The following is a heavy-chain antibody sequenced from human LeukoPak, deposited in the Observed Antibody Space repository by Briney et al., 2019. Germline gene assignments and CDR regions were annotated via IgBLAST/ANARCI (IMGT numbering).Heavy chain of an antibody. CDR3: AREGHDYGDNTPDY. Sequence: GASVKVSCKASGYTFRNYGILWVRQAPGQGLEWMGWVSPYNDNTNYAQNFQGRVTMTTDTSTNLAYMELRSLRYDDTAVYYCAREGHDYGDNTPDYWGRGTLVTVSS. D-gene: IGHD4-17*01. CDR2: VSPYNDNT. J-gene: IGHJ4*02. CDR1: GYTFRNYG. V-gene: IGHV1-18*01.